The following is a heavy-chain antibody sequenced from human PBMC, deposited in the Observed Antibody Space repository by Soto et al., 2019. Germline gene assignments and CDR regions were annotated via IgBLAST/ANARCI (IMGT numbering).Heavy chain of an antibody. D-gene: IGHD6-6*01. J-gene: IGHJ6*02. CDR1: GYTFTGYY. Sequence: QVQLVQSGAEVKKPGASVKVSCKASGYTFTGYYMHWVRQAPGQGLEWMGWINPNSGGTNYAQKFQGRVTMTRDTSISTAYMELSRLRSDDTAVYYCALARQLVRGYYYYGMDVWGQGTTVTVSS. CDR3: ALARQLVRGYYYYGMDV. CDR2: INPNSGGT. V-gene: IGHV1-2*02.